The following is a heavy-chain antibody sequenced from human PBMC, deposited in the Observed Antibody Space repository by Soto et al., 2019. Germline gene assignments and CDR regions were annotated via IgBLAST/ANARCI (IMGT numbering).Heavy chain of an antibody. CDR3: ARDGYCTNGVCYRPFDY. V-gene: IGHV1-69*06. D-gene: IGHD2-8*01. CDR1: GGTFSSYA. J-gene: IGHJ4*02. Sequence: SVKVSCKASGGTFSSYAISWVRQAPGQGLEWMGGIIPIFGTANYAQKFQGRVTITADKSTSTAYMELSSLRSEDTAVYYCARDGYCTNGVCYRPFDYWGQGTLVTV. CDR2: IIPIFGTA.